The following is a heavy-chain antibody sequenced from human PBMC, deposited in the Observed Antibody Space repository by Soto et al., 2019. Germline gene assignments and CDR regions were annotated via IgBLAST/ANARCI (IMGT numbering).Heavy chain of an antibody. CDR3: AREVRAATWGLYGMDV. CDR1: GFTFSSYE. V-gene: IGHV3-48*03. CDR2: ISSSGSTV. J-gene: IGHJ6*02. D-gene: IGHD2-2*01. Sequence: GGSLRLSCAASGFTFSSYEMNWVRQAPGKGLEWVSYISSSGSTVYYADSVKGRFTISRDNAKNSLYLQMNSLRAEDTAVYYCAREVRAATWGLYGMDVWGQGTTVTVSS.